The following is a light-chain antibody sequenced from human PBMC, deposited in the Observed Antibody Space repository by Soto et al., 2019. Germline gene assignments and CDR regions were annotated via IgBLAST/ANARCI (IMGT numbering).Light chain of an antibody. CDR2: GAF. V-gene: IGKV1-27*01. CDR1: QGISNY. J-gene: IGKJ2*01. Sequence: DIQMTQSPSSLSASVGDRVTITCRASQGISNYLAWYQQRPGQDPKLLIYGAFTLQSGVPSRFSGSGSGTDFTLTISSLQPEDVATYYCQQYNSAPFTFGQGTKLEIK. CDR3: QQYNSAPFT.